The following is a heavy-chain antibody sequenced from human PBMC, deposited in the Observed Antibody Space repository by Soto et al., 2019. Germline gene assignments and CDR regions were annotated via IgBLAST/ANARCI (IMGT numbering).Heavy chain of an antibody. CDR2: ISLDGSIE. CDR1: GFHFSGYS. CDR3: ARDPSDRFTDIWSGGLLDY. V-gene: IGHV3-30-3*01. Sequence: QVQLVESGGGVVQPGGSLRLSCAAAGFHFSGYSMHWVRQAPGKGLEWLAVISLDGSIEDYADSVRGRFTISRDNPKHTVALQMNSLTVEDTAVYYCARDPSDRFTDIWSGGLLDYWGQGALVTVSS. J-gene: IGHJ4*01. D-gene: IGHD3-10*01.